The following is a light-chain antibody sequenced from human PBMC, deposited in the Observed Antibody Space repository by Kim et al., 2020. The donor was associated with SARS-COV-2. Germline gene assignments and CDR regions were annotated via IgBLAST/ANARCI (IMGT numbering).Light chain of an antibody. Sequence: NFMLTQPHSVSESPGKTVTISCTRSSGSIASNYVQWYQRRPGSALITVIFQDDQRPSGVPDRFSGSIDRSSNSASLTIFGLETEDEADYYCQSYDSSNPWVFGGGTKVTVL. CDR3: QSYDSSNPWV. CDR1: SGSIASNY. V-gene: IGLV6-57*03. J-gene: IGLJ3*02. CDR2: QDD.